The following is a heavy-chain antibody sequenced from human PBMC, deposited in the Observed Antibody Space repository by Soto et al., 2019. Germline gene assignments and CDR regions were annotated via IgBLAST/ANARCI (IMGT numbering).Heavy chain of an antibody. CDR1: GFTLRSYG. V-gene: IGHV3-23*01. Sequence: EVQLLESGGGLVQVGTSLRLSCATSGFTLRSYGINWVRQAPGKGLEWVSGISSGAGNRYYADSVKGRFTISRDTSKNTVVLELNSVGGEDTAIYYCAGSRPYSGFDSWGRGALVPVSA. D-gene: IGHD2-15*01. CDR3: AGSRPYSGFDS. J-gene: IGHJ4*02. CDR2: ISSGAGNR.